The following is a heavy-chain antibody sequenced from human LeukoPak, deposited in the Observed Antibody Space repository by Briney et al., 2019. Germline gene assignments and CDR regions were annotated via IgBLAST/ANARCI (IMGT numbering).Heavy chain of an antibody. CDR3: ARDDTVGATFGCDY. CDR2: INPNSGGT. V-gene: IGHV1-2*02. CDR1: GYTFTGYY. Sequence: ASVKVSYKASGYTFTGYYMHWVRQAPGQGLEWMGWINPNSGGTNYAQKFQGRVTMTRDTSISTAYMELSRLRSDDTAVYYCARDDTVGATFGCDYWGQGTLVTVSS. J-gene: IGHJ4*02. D-gene: IGHD1-26*01.